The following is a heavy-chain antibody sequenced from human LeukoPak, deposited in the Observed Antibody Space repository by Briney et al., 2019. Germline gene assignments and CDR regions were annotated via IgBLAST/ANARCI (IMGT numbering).Heavy chain of an antibody. J-gene: IGHJ4*02. Sequence: SETLSLTCTVSGGSINNYYWTWIRQPAGMGLEWIGRFSTSGSPIYNPSLKSRITMSVDTSKNQLSLRLSAVTAADTAVYYCAGSTNVWLFDYWGQGTLATVSS. CDR1: GGSINNYY. CDR2: FSTSGSP. CDR3: AGSTNVWLFDY. D-gene: IGHD3-16*01. V-gene: IGHV4-4*07.